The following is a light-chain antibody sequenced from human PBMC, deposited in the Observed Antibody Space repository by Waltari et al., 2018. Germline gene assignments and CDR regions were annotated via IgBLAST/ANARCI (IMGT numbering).Light chain of an antibody. J-gene: IGKJ4*01. CDR2: AES. CDR1: EGITSY. V-gene: IGKV1-8*01. CDR3: QQYFSYPLT. Sequence: AIRMTQSPSSFSASTGDRVTITCRANEGITSYLAWYQQKPGKAPKLLIYAESTLHSGVPSRFSGSGSGTDFTLTISCLQSEDFATYYCQQYFSYPLTFGGGTKVEIK.